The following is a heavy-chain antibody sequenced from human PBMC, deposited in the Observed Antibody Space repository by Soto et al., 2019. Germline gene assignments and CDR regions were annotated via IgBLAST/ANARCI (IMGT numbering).Heavy chain of an antibody. CDR2: TYYRSKWYN. CDR1: GDSVSSNSAA. D-gene: IGHD5-12*01. CDR3: AREGRDGYNSRSKIYYYYYGMDV. Sequence: SPTLSLTCAISGDSVSSNSAAWNWLRQSPSRGLEWLGRTYYRSKWYNDYAVSVKSRITINPDTSKNQFSLQLNSVTPEDTAVYYCAREGRDGYNSRSKIYYYYYGMDVWGQGTTVTVSS. J-gene: IGHJ6*02. V-gene: IGHV6-1*01.